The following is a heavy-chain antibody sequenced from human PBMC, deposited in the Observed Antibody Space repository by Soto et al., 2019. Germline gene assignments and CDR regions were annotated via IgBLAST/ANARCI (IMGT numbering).Heavy chain of an antibody. J-gene: IGHJ6*03. Sequence: GGSLRLSCAASGFTFSSYAMSWVRQAPGKGLEWVSAISGSGGSTYYADSVKGRFTISRDNSKNTRYLQMNSLRAEDTAVYYCASHYDLNDYGDYGRKYYYYYYMDVWGKGTTVTVSS. CDR2: ISGSGGST. CDR1: GFTFSSYA. D-gene: IGHD4-17*01. CDR3: ASHYDLNDYGDYGRKYYYYYYMDV. V-gene: IGHV3-23*01.